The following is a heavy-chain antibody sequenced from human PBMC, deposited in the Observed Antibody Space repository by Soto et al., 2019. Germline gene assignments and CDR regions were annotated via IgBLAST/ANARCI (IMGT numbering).Heavy chain of an antibody. D-gene: IGHD3-3*01. CDR3: ARQGDYDFWSGYRNYYYYGMDV. CDR2: MNPNSGNT. J-gene: IGHJ6*02. CDR1: GYTFTSYD. Sequence: QVQLVQSGAEVKKPGASVKVSCKASGYTFTSYDINWVRQATGQGLEWMGWMNPNSGNTGYAQKFQGRVTMTRNTSISTAYMGLSSLRSEDTAVYYCARQGDYDFWSGYRNYYYYGMDVWGQGTTVTVSS. V-gene: IGHV1-8*01.